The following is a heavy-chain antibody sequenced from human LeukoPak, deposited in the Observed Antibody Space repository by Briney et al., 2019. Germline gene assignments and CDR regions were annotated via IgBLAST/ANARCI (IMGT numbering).Heavy chain of an antibody. J-gene: IGHJ4*02. Sequence: SVKVSCKASGGTFRTYVFSWVRQDPGQGLEWMGGISPIFNAANYSQKFKGRVTITADEGTNTVYMEMSSLTSEDTAVYYCATDRSNHDNFDSWGQGTLVTVSS. D-gene: IGHD3-22*01. CDR1: GGTFRTYV. V-gene: IGHV1-69*13. CDR2: ISPIFNAA. CDR3: ATDRSNHDNFDS.